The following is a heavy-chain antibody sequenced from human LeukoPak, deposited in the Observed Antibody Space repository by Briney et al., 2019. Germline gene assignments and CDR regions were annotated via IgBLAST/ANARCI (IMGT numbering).Heavy chain of an antibody. CDR3: ARHVDTAVVLYFDY. CDR1: GGSISSYY. CDR2: IYYSGST. D-gene: IGHD5-18*01. J-gene: IGHJ4*01. Sequence: SETLSLTCTVSGGSISSYYWSWIRQPPGKGLEWIGYIYYSGSTNYNPSLKSRVTISVDTSKNQFSLKLSSVTAANTAAYYCARHVDTAVVLYFDYWGHGALVTVSS. V-gene: IGHV4-59*08.